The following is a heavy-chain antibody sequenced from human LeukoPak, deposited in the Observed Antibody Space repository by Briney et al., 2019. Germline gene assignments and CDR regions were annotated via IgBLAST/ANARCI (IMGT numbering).Heavy chain of an antibody. D-gene: IGHD6-13*01. J-gene: IGHJ4*02. CDR2: ISYDGSNK. V-gene: IGHV3-30*18. CDR3: AKDHGSSDWYYFDY. CDR1: GFTFSSYG. Sequence: EGSLRLSCAASGFTFSSYGMHWVRQAPGKGLEWVAVISYDGSNKYYADSVKGRFTISRDNSKNTLYLQMNTLRADDTAVYYCAKDHGSSDWYYFDYWGQGTLVTVSS.